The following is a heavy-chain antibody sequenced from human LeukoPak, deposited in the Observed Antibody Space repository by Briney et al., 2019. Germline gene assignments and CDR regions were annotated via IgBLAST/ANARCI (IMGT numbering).Heavy chain of an antibody. CDR1: GGSISSYY. D-gene: IGHD6-13*01. V-gene: IGHV4-59*01. J-gene: IGHJ6*03. CDR3: SRGVAAAPGSSMDYYYYYYMDV. CDR2: IYYSGST. Sequence: SSETLSLTCTVSGGSISSYYWSWIRQPPGKGLEWIGYIYYSGSTNYNPSLKSRVTISVDTSKNQFSLKLSSVTAADTAVYYCSRGVAAAPGSSMDYYYYYYMDVWGKGTTVTVSS.